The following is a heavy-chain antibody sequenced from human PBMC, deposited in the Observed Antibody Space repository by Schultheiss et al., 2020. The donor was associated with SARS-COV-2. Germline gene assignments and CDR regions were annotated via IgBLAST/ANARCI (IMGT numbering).Heavy chain of an antibody. CDR2: INHSGST. J-gene: IGHJ4*02. V-gene: IGHV4-38-2*01. CDR3: ARAIQLERRRGYYFDY. D-gene: IGHD1-1*01. CDR1: GYSLNSDCS. Sequence: SETLSLTCAVSGYSLNSDCSWGWIRQTPGKGLEWIGEINHSGSTNYNPSLKSRVTISVDTSKNQFSLKVRSVTAADTVVYYCARAIQLERRRGYYFDYWGQGTLVTVSS.